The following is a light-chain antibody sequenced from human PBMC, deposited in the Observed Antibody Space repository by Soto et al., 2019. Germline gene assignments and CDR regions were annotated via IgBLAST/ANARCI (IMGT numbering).Light chain of an antibody. V-gene: IGKV3-15*01. CDR2: GTS. CDR3: QQCNNWPWT. J-gene: IGKJ1*01. Sequence: EVLLTQFPATLSVSPGERVTLSCRASQSVSGDLAWFQQKPGKSPRLLIYGTSTRASGVPDRFSGSGSGTDFTLTINSLRSEDFAVYYCQQCNNWPWTFGQGTTVE. CDR1: QSVSGD.